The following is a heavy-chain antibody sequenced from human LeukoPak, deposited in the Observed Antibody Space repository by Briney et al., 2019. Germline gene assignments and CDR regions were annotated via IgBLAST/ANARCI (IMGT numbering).Heavy chain of an antibody. J-gene: IGHJ4*02. V-gene: IGHV4-4*02. D-gene: IGHD3-22*01. Sequence: PSGTLSLTCAVSGASISSNGWWWSWVRQPPGKGLEWIGEIYHSGSTNYNPSLKSRVTISVDTSKNQFSLKLSSVTAADTAVYYCARNFYYYDSSGYQAIDYWGQGTLVTVSS. CDR3: ARNFYYYDSSGYQAIDY. CDR1: GASISSNGW. CDR2: IYHSGST.